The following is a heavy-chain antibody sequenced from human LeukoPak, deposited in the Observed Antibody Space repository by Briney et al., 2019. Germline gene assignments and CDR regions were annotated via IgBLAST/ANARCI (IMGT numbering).Heavy chain of an antibody. CDR2: IIGSGGIT. V-gene: IGHV3-23*01. CDR3: AKSGREYSSSWYNFDY. J-gene: IGHJ4*02. D-gene: IGHD6-13*01. CDR1: GFTFSNYA. Sequence: PGGSLRLSCAASGFTFSNYAMSWVRQAPGKGLEWVSAIIGSGGITFYADSVKGRFTISRDSSKNTVYLQMNSLRAEDTAVYYCAKSGREYSSSWYNFDYWGQGTLVTVSS.